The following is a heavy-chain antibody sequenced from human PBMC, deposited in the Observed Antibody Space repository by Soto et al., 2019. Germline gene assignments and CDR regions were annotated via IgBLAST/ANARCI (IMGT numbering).Heavy chain of an antibody. Sequence: QVQLQESGPGLVRPSETLSLTCTVSGGSVNSGNNYWNWVRQPPEKGLEWIGYISYSGSTKYSPSRKSRVSISKDASKNQFSLRLISVTAADTALYYCGRTYKGADWGQGALVTVSS. CDR2: ISYSGST. D-gene: IGHD3-10*01. J-gene: IGHJ4*02. V-gene: IGHV4-61*01. CDR1: GGSVNSGNNY. CDR3: GRTYKGAD.